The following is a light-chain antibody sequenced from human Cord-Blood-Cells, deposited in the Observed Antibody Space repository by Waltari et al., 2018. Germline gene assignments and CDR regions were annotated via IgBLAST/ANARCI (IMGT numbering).Light chain of an antibody. V-gene: IGLV2-14*01. CDR1: SSDVGGYHY. CDR3: SSYTSSSTWV. CDR2: DVS. J-gene: IGLJ3*02. Sequence: QSALTQPASVSGSPGQPITIPCPGTSSDVGGYHYVACYQQHPGQAPKLMSYDVSKRPSGVSNRFSGSKSGNTASLTLSGLQAEDEADYYCSSYTSSSTWVFGGGTKLTVL.